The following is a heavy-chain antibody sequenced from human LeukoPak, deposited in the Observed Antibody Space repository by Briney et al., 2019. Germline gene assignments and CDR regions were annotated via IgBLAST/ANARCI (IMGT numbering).Heavy chain of an antibody. V-gene: IGHV1-2*02. J-gene: IGHJ3*02. D-gene: IGHD1-1*01. CDR3: ARDSVERRPGFDI. Sequence: GASVKVSCKASGYTFTGYYMQWVRQAPGQGLEWMGWINPNSGATDYAREFQGRVTMTRDTSISTAYMELSRLTSDDTAVYYCARDSVERRPGFDIWGPGTMVTVSS. CDR2: INPNSGAT. CDR1: GYTFTGYY.